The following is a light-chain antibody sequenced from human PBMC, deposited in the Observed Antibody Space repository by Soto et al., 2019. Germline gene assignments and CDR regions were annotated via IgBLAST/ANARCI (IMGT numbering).Light chain of an antibody. CDR2: GAS. CDR1: QGVTNY. CDR3: QQLHGYPWT. J-gene: IGKJ1*01. Sequence: DIQLTQSPSFLSASVGDSVTLTCRASQGVTNYVAWYQQKPGKAPNLLIYGASTLQSGVPSRFSGSGSGTEFDLTISSLQPEDFATYYCQQLHGYPWTFGQGTKVEIK. V-gene: IGKV1-9*01.